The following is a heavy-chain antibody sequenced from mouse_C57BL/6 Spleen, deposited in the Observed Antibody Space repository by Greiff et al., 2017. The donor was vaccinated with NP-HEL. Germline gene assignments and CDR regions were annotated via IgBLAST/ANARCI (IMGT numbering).Heavy chain of an antibody. CDR1: GYAFSSYW. J-gene: IGHJ4*01. V-gene: IGHV1-80*01. D-gene: IGHD1-1*01. CDR3: ARGGSSHYYAMDY. CDR2: IYPGDGDT. Sequence: VQLQESGAELVKPGASVKISCKASGYAFSSYWMNWVKQRPGKGLEWIGQIYPGDGDTNYNGKFKGKATLTVDTSSSTAYMQLSSLTSEDSAVYYCARGGSSHYYAMDYWGQGTSVTVSS.